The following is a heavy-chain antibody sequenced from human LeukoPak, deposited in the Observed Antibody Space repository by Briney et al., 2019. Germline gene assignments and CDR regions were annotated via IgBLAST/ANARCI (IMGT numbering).Heavy chain of an antibody. V-gene: IGHV3-72*01. D-gene: IGHD2-2*03. CDR2: SRDKGNSYTT. Sequence: PGGSLRLSCAASGFTFSDHYIDWVRQAPGKGLEWVGRSRDKGNSYTTAYAASVRGRFTISRDDSKNSLYLQMNSLRDEDTAVYYCAKDSGWILFDDWGQGTLVTVSS. J-gene: IGHJ4*02. CDR1: GFTFSDHY. CDR3: AKDSGWILFDD.